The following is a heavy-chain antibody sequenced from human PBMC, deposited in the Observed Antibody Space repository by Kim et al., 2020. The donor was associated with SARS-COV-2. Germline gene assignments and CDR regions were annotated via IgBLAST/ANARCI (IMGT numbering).Heavy chain of an antibody. CDR1: GFTFDDYG. D-gene: IGHD6-13*01. Sequence: GGSLRLSCAASGFTFDDYGMSWVRQAPGKGLEWVSGINWNGGSTGYADSVKGRFTISRDNAKNSLYLQMNSLRAEDTALYHCARDEQQLLPDPYYYYGMDVWGQGTTVTVSS. J-gene: IGHJ6*02. CDR2: INWNGGST. V-gene: IGHV3-20*01. CDR3: ARDEQQLLPDPYYYYGMDV.